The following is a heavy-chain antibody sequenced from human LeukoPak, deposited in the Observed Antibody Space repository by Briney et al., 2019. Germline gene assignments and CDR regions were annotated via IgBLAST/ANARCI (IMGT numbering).Heavy chain of an antibody. V-gene: IGHV4-39*01. Sequence: KPSETLSLTCTVSGGSISSSSYYWGWIRQPPGKGLEWIGSIYYSGSTYYNPSLKSRVTISVDTSKNQFSLKLSSVTAADTAVYYCARGRAGIAARHWFDPWGQGTLVTVSS. CDR3: ARGRAGIAARHWFDP. D-gene: IGHD6-6*01. CDR2: IYYSGST. J-gene: IGHJ5*02. CDR1: GGSISSSSYY.